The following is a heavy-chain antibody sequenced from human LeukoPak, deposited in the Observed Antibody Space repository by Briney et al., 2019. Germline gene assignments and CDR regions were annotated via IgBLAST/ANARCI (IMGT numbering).Heavy chain of an antibody. CDR2: IYTSGST. V-gene: IGHV4-61*02. CDR3: ARAIAPPPGIAAAGRIDY. CDR1: GCSISSGSYY. Sequence: PSETLSLTCTVSGCSISSGSYYWSWIRQPAGKGLAWIGRIYTSGSTNYNPSLKSRVTISGDTSKNQFSLKLSSVTTADTAVYYCARAIAPPPGIAAAGRIDYWGQGTLVTVSS. D-gene: IGHD6-13*01. J-gene: IGHJ4*02.